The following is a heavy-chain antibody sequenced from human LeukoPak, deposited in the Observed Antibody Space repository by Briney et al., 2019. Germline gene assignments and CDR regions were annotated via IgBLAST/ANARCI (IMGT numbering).Heavy chain of an antibody. J-gene: IGHJ4*02. CDR3: ARDLGFGSGWLFDY. Sequence: ASVKVSCKVSGYTLTELSMHWVRQAPGKGLEWMGGFDPEDGETIYAQKFQGRVTMTEDTSTDTAYMELSSLRSEDTAVYYCARDLGFGSGWLFDYRGQGTLVTVSS. D-gene: IGHD6-19*01. CDR1: GYTLTELS. V-gene: IGHV1-24*01. CDR2: FDPEDGET.